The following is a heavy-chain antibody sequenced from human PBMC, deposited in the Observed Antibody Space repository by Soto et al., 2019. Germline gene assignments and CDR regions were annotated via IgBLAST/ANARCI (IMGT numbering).Heavy chain of an antibody. V-gene: IGHV4-30-2*01. Sequence: PSETLSLTCTVSGGSISSYSWSWVRQPPGKGLEWIGYIYHSGSTYYNPSLKSRVTISVDRSKNQFSLKLSSVTAADTAVYYCARGITFGGVIVAPYFDYWGQGTLVTVSS. CDR1: GGSISSYS. D-gene: IGHD3-16*02. CDR2: IYHSGST. CDR3: ARGITFGGVIVAPYFDY. J-gene: IGHJ4*02.